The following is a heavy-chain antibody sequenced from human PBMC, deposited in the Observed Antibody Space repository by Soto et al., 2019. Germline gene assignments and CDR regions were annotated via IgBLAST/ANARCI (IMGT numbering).Heavy chain of an antibody. V-gene: IGHV1-18*01. CDR1: GYTFTSYG. CDR3: ARDYSGYDSGDY. Sequence: ASVKVSCKASGYTFTSYGISWVRQAPGQGLEWMGWISAYNGNTNYAQKLQGRVTMTTDTSTSTAYMELRSLRSDDTAVYYCARDYSGYDSGDYWGPGALVTVSS. D-gene: IGHD5-12*01. J-gene: IGHJ4*02. CDR2: ISAYNGNT.